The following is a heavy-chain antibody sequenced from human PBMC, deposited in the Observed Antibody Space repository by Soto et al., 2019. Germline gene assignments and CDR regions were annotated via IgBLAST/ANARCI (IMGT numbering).Heavy chain of an antibody. CDR1: GGTFTGYY. CDR3: ARERFLEWLLPSYYYGMDV. J-gene: IGHJ6*02. Sequence: ASVKVSCKASGGTFTGYYMHWVRQAPGQGLEWMGWINPNSGGTNYAQKFQGRVTMTRDTSISTAYMELSRLRSDDTAVYYCARERFLEWLLPSYYYGMDVWGQGTTVTVSS. D-gene: IGHD3-3*01. V-gene: IGHV1-2*02. CDR2: INPNSGGT.